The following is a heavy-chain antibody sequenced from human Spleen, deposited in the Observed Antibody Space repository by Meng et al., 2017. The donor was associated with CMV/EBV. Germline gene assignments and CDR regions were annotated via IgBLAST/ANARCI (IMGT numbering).Heavy chain of an antibody. Sequence: SVKVSCKASGGTFTNYAISWVRQGPGQGLEWMGGSIPKFGTPKYAQKFQGRVTIITDESTSTAYMELSSLRSEDTAVYYCASDLVGGYDFWSGTFFGYWGQGTLVTVSS. J-gene: IGHJ4*02. CDR2: SIPKFGTP. CDR3: ASDLVGGYDFWSGTFFGY. V-gene: IGHV1-69*05. D-gene: IGHD3-3*01. CDR1: GGTFTNYA.